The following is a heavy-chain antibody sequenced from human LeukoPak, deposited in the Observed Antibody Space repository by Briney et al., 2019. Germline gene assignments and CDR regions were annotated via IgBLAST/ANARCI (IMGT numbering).Heavy chain of an antibody. CDR2: INPNSGAI. Sequence: ASVKVSCKTSVYTFTSYDINWVRQATGQGLEWMGWINPNSGAIHYAQKFQGRVTMTRDTSIRTAYIELSRLTSDDTAVYYCATDDSSGFYLGAVNYWGQGTRVTVSS. CDR3: ATDDSSGFYLGAVNY. V-gene: IGHV1-2*02. J-gene: IGHJ4*02. CDR1: VYTFTSYD. D-gene: IGHD3-22*01.